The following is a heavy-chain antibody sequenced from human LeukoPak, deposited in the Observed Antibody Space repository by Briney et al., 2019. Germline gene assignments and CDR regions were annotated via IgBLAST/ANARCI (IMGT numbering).Heavy chain of an antibody. CDR2: MNPNSGNT. D-gene: IGHD3-10*01. J-gene: IGHJ3*02. CDR1: GYTFTSYD. V-gene: IGHV1-8*01. CDR3: XXPPMVRGVISDAFDI. Sequence: ASVKVSCKASGYTFTSYDINWVRQATGQGLEWMGWMNPNSGNTGYAQKFQGRVTMTRNTSISTASMELSSLSSEDTAWYYVXXPPMVRGVISDAFDIWGQGTMVTVSS.